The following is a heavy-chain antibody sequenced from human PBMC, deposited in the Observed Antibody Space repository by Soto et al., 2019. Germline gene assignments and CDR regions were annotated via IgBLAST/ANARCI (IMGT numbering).Heavy chain of an antibody. D-gene: IGHD3-10*01. V-gene: IGHV4-59*01. CDR1: GGSISSYY. CDR3: ARGNRLWFGELFYYGMDV. Sequence: SETLSLTCTVSGGSISSYYWSWIRQPPGKGLEWIGYIYYSGSTNYNPSLKSRVTISVDTSKNQFSLKLSSVTAADTAVYYCARGNRLWFGELFYYGMDVWGQGTTVTVSS. J-gene: IGHJ6*02. CDR2: IYYSGST.